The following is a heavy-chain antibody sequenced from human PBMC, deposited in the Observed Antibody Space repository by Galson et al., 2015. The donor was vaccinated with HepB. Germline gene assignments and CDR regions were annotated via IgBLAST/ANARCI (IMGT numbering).Heavy chain of an antibody. D-gene: IGHD3-22*01. CDR1: GFSFTSHR. J-gene: IGHJ4*02. Sequence: SLRLSCAASGFSFTSHRMTWVRQAPVKGLEWVANINEGGSEKYYVDSVKGRFTISRDNAKNSLYLQMSSLRAEDTAVYYCARGPPGGYYYWGQGTLAAVSS. CDR2: INEGGSEK. V-gene: IGHV3-7*01. CDR3: ARGPPGGYYY.